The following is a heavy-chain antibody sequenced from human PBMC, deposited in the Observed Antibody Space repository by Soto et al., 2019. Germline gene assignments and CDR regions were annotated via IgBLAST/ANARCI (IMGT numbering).Heavy chain of an antibody. V-gene: IGHV5-51*01. CDR3: ARLARPGYYYGSGSYYDTYYYYGMDV. CDR2: IYPGDSDT. CDR1: GYSLTSYW. D-gene: IGHD3-10*01. J-gene: IGHJ6*02. Sequence: GESLKISCKGSGYSLTSYWIGWVRQMPGKSLEWMGIIYPGDSDTRYSPSFQGQVTISADKSISTAYLQWSSLKASDTAMYYCARLARPGYYYGSGSYYDTYYYYGMDVWGQGTTVTAP.